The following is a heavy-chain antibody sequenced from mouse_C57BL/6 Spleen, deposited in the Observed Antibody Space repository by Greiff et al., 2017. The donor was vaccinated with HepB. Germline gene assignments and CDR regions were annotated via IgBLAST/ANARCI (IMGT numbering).Heavy chain of an antibody. J-gene: IGHJ4*01. CDR2: ISSGGSYT. Sequence: EVQLVESGGDLVKPGGSLTHSCGASGFTFSSYGMYWVRQTPNKRLEWVATISSGGSYTYYPDSVKGRFTISRDNAKNNLYLQMSSLKSEDTAMYYCARRVDYYAMDYCAQGTSATVSP. CDR3: ARRVDYYAMDY. CDR1: GFTFSSYG. V-gene: IGHV5-6*01.